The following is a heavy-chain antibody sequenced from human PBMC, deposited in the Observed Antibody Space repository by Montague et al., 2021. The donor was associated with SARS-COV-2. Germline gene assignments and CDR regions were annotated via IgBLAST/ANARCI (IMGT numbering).Heavy chain of an antibody. J-gene: IGHJ5*01. V-gene: IGHV3-23*03. CDR1: GFTFTNYG. CDR2: IYSGSTRT. CDR3: VKGGDGRYSAINWFDS. Sequence: SLSLSCAAAGFTFTNYGMSWVRQAPGKGLEWVSVIYSGSTRTYYLDSVRGRFTISRDDSKNTVDLQMNNLRFDDTALYYCVKGGDGRYSAINWFDSWGQGILVTVSS. D-gene: IGHD5-24*01.